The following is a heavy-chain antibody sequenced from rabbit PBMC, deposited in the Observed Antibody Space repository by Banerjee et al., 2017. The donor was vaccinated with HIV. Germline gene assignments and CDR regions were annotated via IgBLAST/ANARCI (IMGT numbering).Heavy chain of an antibody. Sequence: QSLEESGGDLVKPGASLTLTCTASGFSFSSRYYMCWVRQAPGKGLEWIACIYVGYSVYTYYASWAKGRFTISKTSSTTVTLQMASLTAADTATYFCARESYVGNVGYGYGDLWGQGTLVTVS. J-gene: IGHJ6*01. CDR1: GFSFSSRYY. D-gene: IGHD6-1*01. CDR3: ARESYVGNVGYGYGDL. CDR2: IYVGYSVYT. V-gene: IGHV1S40*01.